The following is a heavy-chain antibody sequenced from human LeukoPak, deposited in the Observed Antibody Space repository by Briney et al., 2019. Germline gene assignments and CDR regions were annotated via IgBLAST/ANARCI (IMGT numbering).Heavy chain of an antibody. J-gene: IGHJ4*02. CDR2: INHSGST. D-gene: IGHD1-26*01. V-gene: IGHV4-34*01. CDR1: GGSFSGYY. CDR3: ARVSYSGYVDY. Sequence: SETLSLTCAVYGGSFSGYYWSWIRQPPGKGLEWIGEINHSGSTNYNPSLKSRVTISVDTSKNQSSLKLSSVTAVDTAVYYCARVSYSGYVDYWGQGTLVTVSS.